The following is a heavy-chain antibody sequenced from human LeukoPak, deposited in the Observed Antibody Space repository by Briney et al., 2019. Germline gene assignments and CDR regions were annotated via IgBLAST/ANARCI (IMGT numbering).Heavy chain of an antibody. CDR1: GFTFTSSA. J-gene: IGHJ4*02. CDR3: ARVRSTSSYYDSTGYENFDY. CDR2: IVVGSGNT. V-gene: IGHV1-58*01. D-gene: IGHD3-22*01. Sequence: SVKVSCKASGFTFTSSAVQWVRQARGQRLEWIGWIVVGSGNTNYAQKFQGRVTLTRDTSTSTVYMELSSLRSEDTAVYYCARVRSTSSYYDSTGYENFDYWGQGTLVTVSS.